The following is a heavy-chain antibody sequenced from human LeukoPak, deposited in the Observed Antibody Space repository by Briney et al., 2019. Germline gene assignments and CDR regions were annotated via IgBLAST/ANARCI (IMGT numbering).Heavy chain of an antibody. D-gene: IGHD3-10*01. J-gene: IGHJ4*02. CDR1: GFTFSSYG. CDR3: AKDLNYYGSGSYYMDY. V-gene: IGHV3-30*18. Sequence: PGGSLRLSCAASGFTFSSYGVHWVRQAPGKGLEWVAVISYDGSNKYYADSVKGRFTISRDNSKNTLYLQMNSLRAEDTAVYYCAKDLNYYGSGSYYMDYWGQGTLVTVSS. CDR2: ISYDGSNK.